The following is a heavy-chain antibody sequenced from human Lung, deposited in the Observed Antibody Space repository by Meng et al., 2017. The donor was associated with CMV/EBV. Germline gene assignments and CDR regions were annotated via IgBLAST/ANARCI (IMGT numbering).Heavy chain of an antibody. CDR1: GYTFTGYY. D-gene: IGHD6-13*01. V-gene: IGHV1-2*02. Sequence: ASVKVSSKASGYTFTGYYMHWVRQAPGQGLEWMGWINPSSGGTNYAQKFQGRVTMTRDTSISTAYMELSRLRSDDTAVYYCARGVAAAHTIYYFDDWGQGTLVTVSS. CDR2: INPSSGGT. J-gene: IGHJ4*02. CDR3: ARGVAAAHTIYYFDD.